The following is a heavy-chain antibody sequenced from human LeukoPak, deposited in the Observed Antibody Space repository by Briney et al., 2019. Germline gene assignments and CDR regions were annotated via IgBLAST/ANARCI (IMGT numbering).Heavy chain of an antibody. CDR2: INHSGST. Sequence: PSETLSLTCAVYGGSFSGYYWSWIRQPPGKGLEWIGEINHSGSTNYNPSLKSRVTISVDTSKNQFSLKLSSVTAADTAVYYCAREGPLVYWGQGTLVTVSS. CDR1: GGSFSGYY. D-gene: IGHD6-6*01. V-gene: IGHV4-34*01. CDR3: AREGPLVY. J-gene: IGHJ4*02.